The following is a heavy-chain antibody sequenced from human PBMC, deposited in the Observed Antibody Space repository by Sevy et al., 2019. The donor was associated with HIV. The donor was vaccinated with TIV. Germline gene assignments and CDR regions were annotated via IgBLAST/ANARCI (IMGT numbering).Heavy chain of an antibody. CDR1: GFAFSNYYA. CDR3: ARPRANYVDHYFFYAMDV. V-gene: IGHV3-30-3*01. CDR2: ISYDGSDT. Sequence: GGSLRLSCAASGFAFSNYYAMHWVRQAPGKGLEWVALISYDGSDTYYPDSVKGRFTVSRDNFKNTLSLQMNSLTTEDTAGYYCARPRANYVDHYFFYAMDVWGQGTTVTVSS. J-gene: IGHJ6*02. D-gene: IGHD4-17*01.